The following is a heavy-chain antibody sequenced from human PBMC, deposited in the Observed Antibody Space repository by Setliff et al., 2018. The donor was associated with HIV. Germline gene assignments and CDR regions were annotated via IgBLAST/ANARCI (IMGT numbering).Heavy chain of an antibody. Sequence: ASVKVSCKASGYTFTSYGISWVRQAPGQGLEWMGWISAYNGNTNYAQKLQGRVTMTTDKSTSTAYMELSSLRSEDTALYYCGIDSGIYSRSPIDYWGQGTLVTVSS. V-gene: IGHV1-18*01. CDR2: ISAYNGNT. J-gene: IGHJ4*02. D-gene: IGHD6-6*01. CDR3: GIDSGIYSRSPIDY. CDR1: GYTFTSYG.